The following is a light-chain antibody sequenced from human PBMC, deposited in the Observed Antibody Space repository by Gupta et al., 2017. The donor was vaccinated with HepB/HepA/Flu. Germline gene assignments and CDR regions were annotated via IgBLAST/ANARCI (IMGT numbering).Light chain of an antibody. Sequence: DIQMTQSPSSLSASVGDRVTITCQASQYISNYLNWYQQKPGKAPKLLIYDASNLETGVPSRFSGSGSGTDFTFTISSLQPEDIATYYCQQYDNPSLTFGQGTRLEIK. CDR3: QQYDNPSLT. CDR2: DAS. V-gene: IGKV1-33*01. J-gene: IGKJ5*01. CDR1: QYISNY.